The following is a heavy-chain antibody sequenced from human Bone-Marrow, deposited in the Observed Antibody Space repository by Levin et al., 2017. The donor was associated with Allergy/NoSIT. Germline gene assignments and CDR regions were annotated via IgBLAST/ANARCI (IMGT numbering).Heavy chain of an antibody. V-gene: IGHV4-59*01. CDR3: ARRGVRWWFDP. J-gene: IGHJ5*02. CDR2: IYISGST. CDR1: GGSINNYY. Sequence: SETLSLTCIVSGGSINNYYWNWIRQPPGKGLEWMGYIYISGSTNYNPSRKSRVTISVDTSRNQNSLNLSSVTAADTAVYYCARRGVRWWFDPWGQGTLVTVSS. D-gene: IGHD4-23*01.